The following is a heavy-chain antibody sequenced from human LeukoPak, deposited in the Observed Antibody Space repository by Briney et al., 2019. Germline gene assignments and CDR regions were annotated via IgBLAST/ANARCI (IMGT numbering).Heavy chain of an antibody. CDR1: GFTFSSYA. Sequence: GGSLRLSCVASGFTFSSYAMHWVRQAPGKGLEWVAVISYDGSNKYYADSVKGRFTISRDNSKNTLYLQMNSLRAEDTAVYYCARADQLLPRYDYWGQGTLVTVSS. CDR2: ISYDGSNK. J-gene: IGHJ4*02. CDR3: ARADQLLPRYDY. V-gene: IGHV3-30*01. D-gene: IGHD2-2*01.